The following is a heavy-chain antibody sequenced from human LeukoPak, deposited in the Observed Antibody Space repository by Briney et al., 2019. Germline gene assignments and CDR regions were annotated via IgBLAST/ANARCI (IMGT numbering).Heavy chain of an antibody. CDR2: IKQDGSEK. V-gene: IGHV3-7*01. D-gene: IGHD4-17*01. CDR1: GFTFSSYS. Sequence: GGSLRLSCAASGFTFSSYSMNWVRQAPGKGLEWVANIKQDGSEKYYVDSVKGRFTISRDNAKNSLYLQMNRLRAEDTAVYYCAREGPTERAFDIWGQGTMVTVSS. CDR3: AREGPTERAFDI. J-gene: IGHJ3*02.